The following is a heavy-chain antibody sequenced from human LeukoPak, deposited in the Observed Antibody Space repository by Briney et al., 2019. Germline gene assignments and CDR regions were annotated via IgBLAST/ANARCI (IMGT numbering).Heavy chain of an antibody. J-gene: IGHJ5*02. CDR1: GGSISSGGYY. CDR3: AGGPCSSTSCSFNWFDP. D-gene: IGHD2-2*01. V-gene: IGHV4-31*03. CDR2: IYYSGST. Sequence: PSETLSLTCTVSGGSISSGGYYWSWIRQHPGKGLEWIGYIYYSGSTYYNPSLKSRVTISVDTSKNQFSLKLSSVTAADTAVYYCAGGPCSSTSCSFNWFDPWGQGTLVTVSS.